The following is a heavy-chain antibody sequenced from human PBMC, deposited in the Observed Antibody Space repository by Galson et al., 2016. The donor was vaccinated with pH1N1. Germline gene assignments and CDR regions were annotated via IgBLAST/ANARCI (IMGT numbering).Heavy chain of an antibody. CDR3: VRDNWGLDY. CDR2: FGAGHDI. D-gene: IGHD7-27*01. CDR1: GFTFSDYS. Sequence: SLRLSCAASGFTFSDYSMNWVRQAPGKGLEWLSYFGAGHDIYYADSVKGRFTISRDNARNSLYLQINSLRAEDTAVYYCVRDNWGLDYWGQGTLVTVSS. J-gene: IGHJ4*02. V-gene: IGHV3-48*01.